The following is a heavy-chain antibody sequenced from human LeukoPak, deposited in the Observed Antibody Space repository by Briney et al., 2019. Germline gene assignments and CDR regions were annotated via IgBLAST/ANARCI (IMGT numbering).Heavy chain of an antibody. J-gene: IGHJ4*02. Sequence: PGRSLRLSCAASGFTFGSYAMHWVRQAPGKGLEWVAVISYDGSNKYYADSVKGRFTISRDNSKNTLYLQMNSLRAEDTAVYYCAREGAPSRELDYWGQGTLVTVSS. V-gene: IGHV3-30-3*01. D-gene: IGHD1-1*01. CDR3: AREGAPSRELDY. CDR1: GFTFGSYA. CDR2: ISYDGSNK.